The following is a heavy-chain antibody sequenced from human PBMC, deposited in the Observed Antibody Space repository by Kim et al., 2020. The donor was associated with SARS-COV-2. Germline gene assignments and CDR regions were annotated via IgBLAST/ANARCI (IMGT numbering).Heavy chain of an antibody. Sequence: GGSLRLSCEVSEFSFSDSTMHWVRRASGKGLEWVGRIRTKGDSYATVYAASVKGRFTISRDDSKNTAYLQMNSLKTEDTAVYYCTRGPPYSQSYWDAFDIWGQGTKVTVSS. CDR2: IRTKGDSYAT. CDR3: TRGPPYSQSYWDAFDI. V-gene: IGHV3-73*01. D-gene: IGHD1-26*01. CDR1: EFSFSDST. J-gene: IGHJ3*02.